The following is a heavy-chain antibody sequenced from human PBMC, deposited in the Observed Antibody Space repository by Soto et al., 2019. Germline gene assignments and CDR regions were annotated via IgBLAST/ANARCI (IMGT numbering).Heavy chain of an antibody. CDR2: ISYDGSNK. Sequence: QEQLVESGGHVVQPGRSLRLSCAASGFTFSNYGMHWVRQAPGKGLGWVAVISYDGSNKYYADSMKGRFTISRDNSKNALYLQMNSPRAEDTALYYCAKEHSSYYYDSVGFYGMDVWGQGTTVTVSS. D-gene: IGHD3-22*01. J-gene: IGHJ6*02. CDR3: AKEHSSYYYDSVGFYGMDV. CDR1: GFTFSNYG. V-gene: IGHV3-30*18.